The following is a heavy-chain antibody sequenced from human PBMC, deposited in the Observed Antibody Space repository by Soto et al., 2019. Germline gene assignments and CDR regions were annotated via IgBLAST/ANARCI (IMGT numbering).Heavy chain of an antibody. D-gene: IGHD6-6*01. CDR3: TTVTEYSSPTKDFDY. CDR1: GFTFSNAW. Sequence: GGSLRLSCAASGFTFSNAWMSWVRQAPGKGLEWVGRIKSKTDGGTTDYAAPVKGRFTISRDDSKNTLYLQMNSLKTEDTAVYYCTTVTEYSSPTKDFDYWGQGTLVTVSS. CDR2: IKSKTDGGTT. J-gene: IGHJ4*02. V-gene: IGHV3-15*01.